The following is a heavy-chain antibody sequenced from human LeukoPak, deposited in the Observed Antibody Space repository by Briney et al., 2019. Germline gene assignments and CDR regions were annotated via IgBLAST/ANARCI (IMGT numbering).Heavy chain of an antibody. Sequence: GGSLRLSCAASGFTFSSYWMHWVRQAPGKGLEWVSAISGSGDSTYYADSVKGRFTISRDNSKNTVYLQMNSLRAEDTAVYYCAKEAYYDILTKTDYWGQGTLVTVSS. CDR1: GFTFSSYW. J-gene: IGHJ4*02. V-gene: IGHV3-23*01. CDR2: ISGSGDST. D-gene: IGHD3-9*01. CDR3: AKEAYYDILTKTDY.